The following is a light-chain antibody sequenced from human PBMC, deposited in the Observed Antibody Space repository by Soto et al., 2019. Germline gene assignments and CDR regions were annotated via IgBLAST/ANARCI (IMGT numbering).Light chain of an antibody. J-gene: IGKJ1*01. Sequence: PGERATLSCRASENVRTFVDWYQQKPGQAPRLLIYGTSNRATGIPDRFSGSGSGTDFTLTISRLEPEDFVIYYCQQYGSSPWTFGQGTKVDIK. CDR1: ENVRTF. CDR2: GTS. CDR3: QQYGSSPWT. V-gene: IGKV3-20*01.